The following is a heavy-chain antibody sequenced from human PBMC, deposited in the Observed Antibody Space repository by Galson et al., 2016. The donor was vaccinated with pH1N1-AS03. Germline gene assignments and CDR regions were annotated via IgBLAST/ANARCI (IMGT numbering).Heavy chain of an antibody. Sequence: SLRLSCAASGFIFSNYAMTWVRQAPGKGLEWVSTIGGSGAGTYYADSVKGRFTISRDNSKNTVYVQMSSLRAEDTAVYYCAKAGYYDSRGHSAPFDYWGQGTLVTVSS. CDR3: AKAGYYDSRGHSAPFDY. CDR1: GFIFSNYA. D-gene: IGHD3-22*01. CDR2: IGGSGAGT. J-gene: IGHJ4*02. V-gene: IGHV3-23*01.